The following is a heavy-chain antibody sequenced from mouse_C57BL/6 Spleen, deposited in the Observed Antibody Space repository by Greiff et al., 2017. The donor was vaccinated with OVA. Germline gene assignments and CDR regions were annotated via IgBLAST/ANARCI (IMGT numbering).Heavy chain of an antibody. J-gene: IGHJ2*01. CDR2: ISYDGSN. D-gene: IGHD1-1*01. V-gene: IGHV3-6*01. Sequence: EVQLQQSGPGLVKPSQSLSLTCSVTGYSITSGYYWNWIRQFPGNKLEWMGYISYDGSNNYNPSLKNRISITRDTSKNQFFLKLNSVTTEDTATYYGARRGSNYLDYWGQGTTLTVSS. CDR3: ARRGSNYLDY. CDR1: GYSITSGYY.